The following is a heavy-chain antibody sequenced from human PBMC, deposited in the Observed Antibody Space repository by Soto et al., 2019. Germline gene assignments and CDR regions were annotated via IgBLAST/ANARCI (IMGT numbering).Heavy chain of an antibody. CDR3: AKAPSVDTREWFDP. CDR2: ITGSGGST. J-gene: IGHJ5*02. CDR1: GFTFGTYA. Sequence: GGSLRLSCAASGFTFGTYAMNWVRQAPGKGLEWVSGITGSGGSTYYADSVKGRFTISRDNSKNTLYLQMNSLRGDDTAVYYCAKAPSVDTREWFDPWGQGTLVTVSS. D-gene: IGHD5-18*01. V-gene: IGHV3-23*01.